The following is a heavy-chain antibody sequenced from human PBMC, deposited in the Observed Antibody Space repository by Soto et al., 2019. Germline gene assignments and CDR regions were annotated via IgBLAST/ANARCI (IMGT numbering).Heavy chain of an antibody. Sequence: GESLKISCKGSGYSFTSYWISWVRQMPGKGLEWMGRIDPSDSYTNYSPSFQGHVTISADKSISTAYLQWSSLKASDTALYYCARLDVVVPAAIPFDYWGQGTLVTVSS. CDR1: GYSFTSYW. D-gene: IGHD2-2*01. J-gene: IGHJ4*02. CDR2: IDPSDSYT. V-gene: IGHV5-10-1*01. CDR3: ARLDVVVPAAIPFDY.